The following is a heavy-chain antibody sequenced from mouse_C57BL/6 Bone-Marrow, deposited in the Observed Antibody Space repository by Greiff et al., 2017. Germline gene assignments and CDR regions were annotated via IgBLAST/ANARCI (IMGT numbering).Heavy chain of an antibody. D-gene: IGHD2-4*01. Sequence: EVKLVESGGGLVKPGGSLKLTCAASGFTFSDYGMHWVRQAPEKGLEWVAYISSGSSTIYYADTVKGRFTISRYNAKNTLFLQMTSLRSEDTAMYYCSRGGLPWFAYWGQGTLGTVSA. V-gene: IGHV5-17*01. J-gene: IGHJ3*01. CDR1: GFTFSDYG. CDR2: ISSGSSTI. CDR3: SRGGLPWFAY.